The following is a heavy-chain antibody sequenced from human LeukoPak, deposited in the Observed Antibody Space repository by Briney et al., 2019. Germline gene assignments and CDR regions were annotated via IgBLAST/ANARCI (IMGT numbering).Heavy chain of an antibody. Sequence: GGSLRLSCAASGFTFSNYVMNWVRQAPGKGLEWVSSISSSSSYIYYADSVKGRFTISRDNSKNTLFLQMNSLRAEDTALYYCAKVRLGRTPLYYFDYWGQGTLVTVSS. CDR2: ISSSSSYI. J-gene: IGHJ4*02. V-gene: IGHV3-21*04. D-gene: IGHD1-1*01. CDR3: AKVRLGRTPLYYFDY. CDR1: GFTFSNYV.